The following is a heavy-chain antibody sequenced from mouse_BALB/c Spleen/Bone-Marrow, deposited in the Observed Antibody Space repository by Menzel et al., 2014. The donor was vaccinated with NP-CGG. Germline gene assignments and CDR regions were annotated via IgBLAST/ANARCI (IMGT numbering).Heavy chain of an antibody. CDR2: IYPGSGST. CDR3: TRSPITTVVAETMDY. D-gene: IGHD1-1*01. J-gene: IGHJ4*01. V-gene: IGHV1S22*01. Sequence: LQQSGSELVRPGASVKQSCKASGYTFTSYWMHWVKQRPGQGLEWIGNIYPGSGSTNYDEKFKNKATLTVDTSSSTAYMQLSSLTSEDSAVYYCTRSPITTVVAETMDYWGQGTSVTVSS. CDR1: GYTFTSYW.